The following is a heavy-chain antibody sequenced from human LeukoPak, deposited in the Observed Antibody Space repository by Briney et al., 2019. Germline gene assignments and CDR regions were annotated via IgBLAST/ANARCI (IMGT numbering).Heavy chain of an antibody. CDR2: IYNGEST. Sequence: KPSETLSPTCTVSGGSITSSSYYWGWIRQPPGKGREWMGKIYNGESTYDNPSLKSRLTISVDTSKNQFSLKLRSVTAADTAVYFCASSARIAARPQNFDYWGQGTLVPVSS. CDR1: GGSITSSSYY. V-gene: IGHV4-39*01. CDR3: ASSARIAARPQNFDY. J-gene: IGHJ4*02. D-gene: IGHD6-6*01.